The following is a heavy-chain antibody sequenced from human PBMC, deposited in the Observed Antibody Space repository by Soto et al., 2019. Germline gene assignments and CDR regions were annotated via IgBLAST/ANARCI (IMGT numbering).Heavy chain of an antibody. V-gene: IGHV1-18*01. D-gene: IGHD2-15*01. CDR1: GYTFTSYD. Sequence: QVQLVQSGAEVKEPGASVKVSCKASGYTFTSYDISWVRQAPGQGLEWMGWISTYNGNTNYAQKLQGRVTMTTDTSTSTAYMELRSRRSDDTAVYYCARGFRAAATRWWFDPWGQGTLVTVSS. CDR2: ISTYNGNT. J-gene: IGHJ5*02. CDR3: ARGFRAAATRWWFDP.